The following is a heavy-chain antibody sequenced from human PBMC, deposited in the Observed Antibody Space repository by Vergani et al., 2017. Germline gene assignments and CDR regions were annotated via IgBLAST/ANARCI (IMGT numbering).Heavy chain of an antibody. CDR2: ISGSGGST. CDR1: GFTFSSYA. CDR3: AKGGSRVRGVIITFFDY. D-gene: IGHD3-10*01. V-gene: IGHV3-23*01. Sequence: EVQLLESGGGLVQPGGSLRLSCAASGFTFSSYAMSWVRQAPGKGLEWVSAISGSGGSTYSADSVKGRFTISRDNSKNTLYLQMNSLRAEDTAVYYCAKGGSRVRGVIITFFDYWGQGTLVTVSS. J-gene: IGHJ4*02.